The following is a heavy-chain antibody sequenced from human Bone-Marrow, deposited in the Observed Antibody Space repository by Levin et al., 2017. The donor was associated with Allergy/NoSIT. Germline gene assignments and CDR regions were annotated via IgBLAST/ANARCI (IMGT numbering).Heavy chain of an antibody. V-gene: IGHV1-69*06. J-gene: IGHJ5*02. CDR3: ARDEYCSSTSCLGAFWFDP. CDR2: IIPIFGTA. Sequence: SVKVSCKASGGTFSSYAISWVRQAPGQGLEWMGGIIPIFGTANYAQKFQGRVTITADKSTSTAYMELSSLRSEDTAVYYCARDEYCSSTSCLGAFWFDPWGQGTLVTVSS. CDR1: GGTFSSYA. D-gene: IGHD2-2*01.